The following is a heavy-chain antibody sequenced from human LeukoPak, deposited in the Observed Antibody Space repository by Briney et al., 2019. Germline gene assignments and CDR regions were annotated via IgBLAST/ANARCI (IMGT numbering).Heavy chain of an antibody. Sequence: TGGSLRFSCAASGFTFSSYAMSWVRQAPGKGLEWVSAISGSGGSTYYADSVKGRFTISRDNSKNTLYLQMNSLRAEDTAVYYCADKFAERVGIAAAPLNWGQGTLVTVSS. V-gene: IGHV3-23*01. CDR3: ADKFAERVGIAAAPLN. CDR2: ISGSGGST. J-gene: IGHJ4*02. CDR1: GFTFSSYA. D-gene: IGHD6-13*01.